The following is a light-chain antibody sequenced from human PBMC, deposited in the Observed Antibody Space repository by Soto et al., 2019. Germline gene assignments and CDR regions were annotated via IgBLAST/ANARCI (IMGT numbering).Light chain of an antibody. V-gene: IGKV1-33*01. Sequence: DIQMTQSPSSLSASVGDRVTITCRASQGIRNDLGWYQQKPGKAPKLLIYDASNLETGVPSRFSGTGSGTDFTFTISSLQPEDIATYYCQQYDDLPITFGRGTRLEIK. CDR1: QGIRND. CDR3: QQYDDLPIT. J-gene: IGKJ5*01. CDR2: DAS.